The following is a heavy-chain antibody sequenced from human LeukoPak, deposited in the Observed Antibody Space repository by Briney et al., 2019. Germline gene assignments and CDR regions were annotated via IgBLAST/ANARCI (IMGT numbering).Heavy chain of an antibody. J-gene: IGHJ4*02. V-gene: IGHV3-7*03. Sequence: GGSLSLSCEASGFTSNNYWMSWVRPAPGKGLEWVANIRYDGSERYYVDSVKGRFTISRDNSKNSLYLQMNSLRAEDTAVYYCAKLLVAVAGTVFDYWGQGTLVTVSS. D-gene: IGHD6-19*01. CDR2: IRYDGSER. CDR3: AKLLVAVAGTVFDY. CDR1: GFTSNNYW.